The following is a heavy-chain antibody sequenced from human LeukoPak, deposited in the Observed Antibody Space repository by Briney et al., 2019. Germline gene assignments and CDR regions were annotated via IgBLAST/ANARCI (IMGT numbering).Heavy chain of an antibody. CDR1: GSSFSSYR. Sequence: GGSLRLSCAASGSSFSSYRVNWVRQAPGKGLEWVSYISSSSSTIYYADSVKGRFTISRDNAKNSLYLQMNSLRAEDTAVYYCARDREPDAFDVWGQGTMVTVSS. V-gene: IGHV3-48*04. CDR2: ISSSSSTI. J-gene: IGHJ3*01. CDR3: ARDREPDAFDV.